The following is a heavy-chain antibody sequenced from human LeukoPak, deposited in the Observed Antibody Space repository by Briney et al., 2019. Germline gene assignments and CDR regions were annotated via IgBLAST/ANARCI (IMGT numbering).Heavy chain of an antibody. J-gene: IGHJ4*02. V-gene: IGHV4-34*01. CDR3: ARGRHGWLDDY. CDR2: INHSGST. Sequence: SETLSLTCAVYGGSFSGYYWSWIRQPPGKGLEWIGEINHSGSTNYNPSLKSRVTISVDTSKNQFSLKLSSVTAADTAVYYCARGRHGWLDDYWGQGTLVTVSS. D-gene: IGHD5-24*01. CDR1: GGSFSGYY.